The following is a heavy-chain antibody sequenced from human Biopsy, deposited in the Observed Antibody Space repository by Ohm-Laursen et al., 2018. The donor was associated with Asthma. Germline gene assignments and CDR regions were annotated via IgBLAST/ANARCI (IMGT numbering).Heavy chain of an antibody. Sequence: ASVKVSCKTSGYTFNSAGITWVRQAPGQGLGWMGWIRVYNGNTKVAQKLQDRVTMITDTSTSTAYMELRSLRSDDTAVYFCARAVDYSHYYGIDVWGQGTTVTVS. V-gene: IGHV1-18*01. D-gene: IGHD3-10*01. J-gene: IGHJ6*02. CDR3: ARAVDYSHYYGIDV. CDR2: IRVYNGNT. CDR1: GYTFNSAG.